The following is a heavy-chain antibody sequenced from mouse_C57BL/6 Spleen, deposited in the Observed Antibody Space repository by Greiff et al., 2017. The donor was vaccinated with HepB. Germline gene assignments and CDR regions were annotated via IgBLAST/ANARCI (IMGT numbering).Heavy chain of an antibody. J-gene: IGHJ1*03. CDR1: GFSLTSYG. Sequence: VQRVESGPGLVQPSQSLSITCTVSGFSLTSYGVHWVRQSPGKGLEWLGVIWSGGSTDYNAAFITSLSISKDNSKSHVFFKMNSLQTDDTDIYYCARNWHSNYPHWYFDVWGTGTTVTVSS. CDR3: ARNWHSNYPHWYFDV. D-gene: IGHD2-5*01. V-gene: IGHV2-2*01. CDR2: IWSGGST.